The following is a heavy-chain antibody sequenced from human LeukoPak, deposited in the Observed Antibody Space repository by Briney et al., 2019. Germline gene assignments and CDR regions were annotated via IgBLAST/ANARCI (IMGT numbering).Heavy chain of an antibody. D-gene: IGHD2-15*01. CDR3: ARVQDYCSGGSCYYFDY. Sequence: GGSLRLSCAASGFXVSSNYMSWVRQAPGKGQEWLSVIYSGGSTYYADSMKGRFTISRHNSKNTLYLQMNSLRAEDTAVYYCARVQDYCSGGSCYYFDYWGQGTLVTVSS. CDR2: IYSGGST. J-gene: IGHJ4*02. V-gene: IGHV3-53*04. CDR1: GFXVSSNY.